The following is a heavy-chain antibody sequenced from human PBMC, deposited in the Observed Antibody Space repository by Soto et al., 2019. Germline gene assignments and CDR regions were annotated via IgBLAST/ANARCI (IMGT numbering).Heavy chain of an antibody. CDR1: GYSLTEVA. CDR3: ARFSGGSYNTHYFYYGTDD. V-gene: IGHV1-24*01. J-gene: IGHJ6*02. Sequence: ASVKVFVKVSGYSLTEVAIHWVRQPPGKGREWMGGFDPEDGETVYAQHLQGRVTMTTDTSTSTAYMELRSLRSDDTAVYYCARFSGGSYNTHYFYYGTDDWGQGTTDTVSS. D-gene: IGHD2-15*01. CDR2: FDPEDGET.